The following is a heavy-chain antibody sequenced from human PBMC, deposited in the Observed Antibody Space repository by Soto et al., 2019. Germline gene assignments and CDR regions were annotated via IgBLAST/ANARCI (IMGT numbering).Heavy chain of an antibody. V-gene: IGHV5-10-1*01. CDR2: IDPSDSYT. CDR1: GYSFTSYW. J-gene: IGHJ6*02. D-gene: IGHD2-2*01. CDR3: ARQPDIVVVPAATGGYYYYGMDV. Sequence: PGESLKISCKGSGYSFTSYWISWVRQMPGKGLEWMGRIDPSDSYTNYSPSFHGHVTISADKSISTAYLQWSSLKASDTAMYYCARQPDIVVVPAATGGYYYYGMDVWGQGTTVTVSS.